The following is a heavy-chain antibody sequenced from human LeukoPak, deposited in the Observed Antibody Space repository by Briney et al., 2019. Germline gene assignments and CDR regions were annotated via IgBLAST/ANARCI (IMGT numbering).Heavy chain of an antibody. J-gene: IGHJ4*02. D-gene: IGHD5-12*01. CDR2: IGISSGNT. V-gene: IGHV3-48*01. CDR3: ARDHRYAFDN. Sequence: GGSRRPACAASGVKFIDYSMNWVRQAPGEGLEWISYIGISSGNTKYADSVKGRFSISRDKARNSLYLQKNRLRVEDTAVYYCARDHRYAFDNWGEGTLVTVS. CDR1: GVKFIDYS.